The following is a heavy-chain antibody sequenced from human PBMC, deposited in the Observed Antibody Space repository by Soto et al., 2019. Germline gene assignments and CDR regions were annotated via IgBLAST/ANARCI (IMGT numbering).Heavy chain of an antibody. CDR3: AGDPDSHYNDSHASSYP. V-gene: IGHV1-18*01. J-gene: IGHJ5*02. CDR2: ISAYNGII. CDR1: GYTFTSYG. Sequence: GASVKVSCKASGYTFTSYGISWVRQAPGQGLEWMGWISAYNGIINYAQKFQGRVTITADKFTGTAYMELTRLRSDDTAVYYCAGDPDSHYNDSHASSYPWGQGTLVTVSS. D-gene: IGHD3-22*01.